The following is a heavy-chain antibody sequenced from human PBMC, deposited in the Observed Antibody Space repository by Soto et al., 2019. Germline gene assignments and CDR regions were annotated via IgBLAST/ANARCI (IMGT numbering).Heavy chain of an antibody. CDR2: TYSGGST. V-gene: IGHV3-53*01. CDR3: AKSPRIQLWPPQFDF. CDR1: GFTVSTYN. D-gene: IGHD5-18*01. Sequence: PGGSLRLSCAASGFTVSTYNMIWVRQAPVKGLEWVSVTYSGGSTQYADSVKGRFTVSRDNSKNTLYLQVNSLRAEDTAVYYCAKSPRIQLWPPQFDFWGQGTLVTVSS. J-gene: IGHJ4*02.